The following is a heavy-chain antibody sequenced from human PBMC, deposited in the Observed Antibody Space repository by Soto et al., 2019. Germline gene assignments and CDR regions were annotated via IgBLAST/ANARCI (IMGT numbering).Heavy chain of an antibody. V-gene: IGHV1-2*04. D-gene: IGHD6-6*01. CDR3: ARGTHGIAARRYFDY. J-gene: IGHJ4*02. CDR1: GYTFTGYY. Sequence: ASVKVSFKASGYTFTGYYMHWVRQAPGQGLEWMGWINPNSGGTNYAQKFQGWVTMTRDTSISTAYMELSRLRSDDTAVYYCARGTHGIAARRYFDYWGQGTLVTVSS. CDR2: INPNSGGT.